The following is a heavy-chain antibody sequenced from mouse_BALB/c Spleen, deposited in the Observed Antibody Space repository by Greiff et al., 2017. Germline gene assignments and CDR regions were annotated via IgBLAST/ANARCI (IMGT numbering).Heavy chain of an antibody. Sequence: VQLQQSGPELVKPGASVRISCKASGYTFTSYYIHWVKQRPGQGLEWIGWIYPGNVNTKYNEKFKGKATLTADKSSSTAYMQLSSLTSEDSAVYFCARSKDGNYGYAMDYWGQGTSVTVSS. J-gene: IGHJ4*01. CDR1: GYTFTSYY. CDR2: IYPGNVNT. D-gene: IGHD2-1*01. V-gene: IGHV1S56*01. CDR3: ARSKDGNYGYAMDY.